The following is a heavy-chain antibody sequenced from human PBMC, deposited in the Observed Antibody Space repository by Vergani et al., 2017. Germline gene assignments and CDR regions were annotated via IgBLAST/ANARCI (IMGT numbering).Heavy chain of an antibody. Sequence: EVQLVESGGGIVKPGGSLRLSCVASGFTFSSSSMHWVRQAPGKGLEWVSAIRSADTNTYYADSVEGRFAISRDNAKTSLYLQMNSLRVEDTAVYYCAREGVPDAFDIWGQGTMVTVSS. CDR1: GFTFSSSS. CDR2: IRSADTNT. D-gene: IGHD4/OR15-4a*01. V-gene: IGHV3-48*01. CDR3: AREGVPDAFDI. J-gene: IGHJ3*02.